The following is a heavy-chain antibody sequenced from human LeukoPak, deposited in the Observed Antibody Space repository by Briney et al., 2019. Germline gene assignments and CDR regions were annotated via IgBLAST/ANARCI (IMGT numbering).Heavy chain of an antibody. D-gene: IGHD6-13*01. V-gene: IGHV6-1*01. CDR1: GDSFSSNSAA. CDR3: ASGHSSSWYLDYFDY. CDR2: TYYRSKWYN. J-gene: IGHJ4*02. Sequence: SQTLSLTCAISGDSFSSNSAAWNWIRQSPSRGLEWLGRTYYRSKWYNDYAVSVKSRITINPDTSKNQFSLQLNSVTPEDTAVYYWASGHSSSWYLDYFDYWGQGTLVTVSS.